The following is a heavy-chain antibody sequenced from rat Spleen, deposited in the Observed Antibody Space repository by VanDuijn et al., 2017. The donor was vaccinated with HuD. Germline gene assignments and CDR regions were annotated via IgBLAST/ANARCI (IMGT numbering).Heavy chain of an antibody. CDR1: GFTFSNYG. CDR2: ISYDDSRT. J-gene: IGHJ4*01. V-gene: IGHV5-29*01. CDR3: TRGYVMDA. Sequence: EVQLVESGGGLVQPGRSLKLSCAASGFTFSNYGMTWVRQAPTKGLEWVATISYDDSRTYYRDSVKGRFTISRDNAKSNLYLQMDSLRSEDTATYYCTRGYVMDAWGQGASVTVSS.